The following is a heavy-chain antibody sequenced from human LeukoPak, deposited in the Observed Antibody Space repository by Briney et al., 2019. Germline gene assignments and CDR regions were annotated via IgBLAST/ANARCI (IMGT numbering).Heavy chain of an antibody. J-gene: IGHJ5*02. CDR2: MNPNSGNT. Sequence: GASVKVSCKASGYTFTSYDINWVRQATGQGLEWMGWMNPNSGNTGYAQKFQGRVTMTRNTSISTAYMELSSLRSEDTAVYYCARGEYDILTGYYGPNWFDPWGQGTLVTVSS. V-gene: IGHV1-8*01. CDR1: GYTFTSYD. CDR3: ARGEYDILTGYYGPNWFDP. D-gene: IGHD3-9*01.